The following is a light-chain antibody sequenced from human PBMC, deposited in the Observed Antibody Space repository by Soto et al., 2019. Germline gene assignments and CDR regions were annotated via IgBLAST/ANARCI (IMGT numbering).Light chain of an antibody. CDR2: GAS. V-gene: IGKV3-15*01. Sequence: EIVMTQSPATLSLSPGERATLSCRASQSVSSNLAWYQQIPGQAPRLVIYGASTRAAGIPARFSGSGSGTEFTLTISSLQSEDFAVYYCHQYNNWPPWTFGQGTKVEIK. J-gene: IGKJ1*01. CDR1: QSVSSN. CDR3: HQYNNWPPWT.